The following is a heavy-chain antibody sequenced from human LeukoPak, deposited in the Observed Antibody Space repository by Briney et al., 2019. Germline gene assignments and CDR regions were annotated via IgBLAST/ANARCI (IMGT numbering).Heavy chain of an antibody. J-gene: IGHJ4*02. CDR3: AREPTSMGSDY. CDR2: LSSSSSYI. D-gene: IGHD5-18*01. CDR1: GFTFSSYS. V-gene: IGHV3-21*01. Sequence: PGGSQRLSCAASGFTFSSYSMNWVRQAPGKGLEWVSSLSSSSSYIYYADSVKGRFTISRDNARNSLYLQMNSLRADDAAVYYCAREPTSMGSDYWGQGTLVTVSS.